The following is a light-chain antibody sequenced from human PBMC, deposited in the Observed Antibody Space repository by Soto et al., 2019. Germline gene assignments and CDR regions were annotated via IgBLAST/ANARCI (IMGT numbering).Light chain of an antibody. J-gene: IGKJ4*01. Sequence: EIVMTQSPATLSVSPGERATLSCRASQSVSSNLAWYQQNPGQAPRLLIYGTYIRATGIPARFSGSGSGTEFTLTISSLASEDFAVYYCQQYNNWPPLTFGGGTKVEIK. CDR1: QSVSSN. CDR3: QQYNNWPPLT. V-gene: IGKV3D-15*01. CDR2: GTY.